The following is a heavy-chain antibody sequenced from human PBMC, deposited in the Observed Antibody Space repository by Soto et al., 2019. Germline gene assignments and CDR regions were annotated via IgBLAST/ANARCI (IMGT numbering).Heavy chain of an antibody. V-gene: IGHV3-23*01. D-gene: IGHD2-2*01. Sequence: EVQVLESGGGSVQPGGTLRLSCAASGFTFSNFAMSWVRHAPGKGLEWVSEITGSTGTTYYADSVSGWFIISRDNSQNTLHLQTSSLTPADTAVYYSGKDTSSSPYDMDVWGKATTVTFS. CDR1: GFTFSNFA. CDR2: ITGSTGTT. J-gene: IGHJ6*03. CDR3: GKDTSSSPYDMDV.